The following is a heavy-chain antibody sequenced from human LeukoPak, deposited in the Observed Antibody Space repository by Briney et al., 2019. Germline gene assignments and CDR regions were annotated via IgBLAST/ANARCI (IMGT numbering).Heavy chain of an antibody. CDR3: AKDVPGYSYGTFDY. CDR2: ISGSGGNT. CDR1: EFTFSTYG. D-gene: IGHD5-18*01. V-gene: IGHV3-23*01. J-gene: IGHJ4*02. Sequence: GGSLRLSCAGSEFTFSTYGMSWVRQAPGKGLEWVSGISGSGGNTYYADSVKGRFTISRDNSKNTLYLQMNSLRAEDTAVYYCAKDVPGYSYGTFDYWGQGTLVTVSS.